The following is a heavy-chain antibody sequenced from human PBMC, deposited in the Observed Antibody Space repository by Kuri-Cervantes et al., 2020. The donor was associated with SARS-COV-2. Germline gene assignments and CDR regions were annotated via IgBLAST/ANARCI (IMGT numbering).Heavy chain of an antibody. D-gene: IGHD3-3*01. CDR1: GFTFSSYA. Sequence: GESLKISCAASGFTFSSYAMHWVRQAPGKGLEWVAVISYDGSNKYYADSVKGRFTISRDNSKNTLYLQMNSLRAEDTAVYYCARGGTYYDFWSGYYNYYYGTDVWGQGTTVTVSS. CDR2: ISYDGSNK. V-gene: IGHV3-30*04. J-gene: IGHJ6*02. CDR3: ARGGTYYDFWSGYYNYYYGTDV.